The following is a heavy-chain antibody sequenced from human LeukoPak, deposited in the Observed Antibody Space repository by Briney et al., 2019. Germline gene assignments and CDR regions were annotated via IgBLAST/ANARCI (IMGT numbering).Heavy chain of an antibody. Sequence: ASVKVSCKASGYTFASYYMHWVRQAPGQGLEWMGIINPSGGSTSYAQKFQGRVTMTRDTSTSTVYMELSSLRSEDTAVYYCARGRCSSTSCYPNDPWGQGTLVTVSS. CDR2: INPSGGST. CDR1: GYTFASYY. CDR3: ARGRCSSTSCYPNDP. V-gene: IGHV1-46*01. D-gene: IGHD2-2*01. J-gene: IGHJ5*02.